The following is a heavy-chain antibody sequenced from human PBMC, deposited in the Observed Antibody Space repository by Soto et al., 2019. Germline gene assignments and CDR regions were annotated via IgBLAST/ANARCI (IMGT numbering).Heavy chain of an antibody. V-gene: IGHV1-18*01. Sequence: GASVKVPCKASGYTFTSYGISWVRQAPGQGLEWMGWISAYNGNTNYAQKLQGRVTMTTDTSTSTAYMELRSLRSDDTAVYYCARGQRNIEVVPAAIRSWWFDPWGQGTLVTVSS. CDR2: ISAYNGNT. CDR1: GYTFTSYG. CDR3: ARGQRNIEVVPAAIRSWWFDP. D-gene: IGHD2-2*02. J-gene: IGHJ5*02.